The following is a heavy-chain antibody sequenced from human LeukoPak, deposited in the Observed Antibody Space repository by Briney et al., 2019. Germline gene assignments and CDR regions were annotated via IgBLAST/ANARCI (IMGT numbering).Heavy chain of an antibody. CDR3: ARGTIAAAATHAFDI. CDR1: GGSISSGGYY. D-gene: IGHD6-13*01. J-gene: IGHJ3*02. Sequence: SQTLSLTCTVSGGSISSGGYYWSWIRQPPGKGLEWIGYIYHSGSTYYNPSLKSRVAISVDRSKNQFSLKLSSVTAADTAVYYCARGTIAAAATHAFDIWGQGTMVTVSS. V-gene: IGHV4-30-2*01. CDR2: IYHSGST.